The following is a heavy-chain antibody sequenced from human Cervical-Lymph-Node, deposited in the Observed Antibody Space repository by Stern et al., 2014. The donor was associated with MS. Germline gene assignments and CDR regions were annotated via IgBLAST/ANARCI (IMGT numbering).Heavy chain of an antibody. D-gene: IGHD2-21*01. V-gene: IGHV4-30-4*01. CDR2: IYHSGTT. J-gene: IGHJ3*02. CDR3: ARLANDAFDI. CDR1: GASLSSGLSY. Sequence: QVQLQESGPGLVKPSQTLSLTCSLSGASLSSGLSYWSWIRQPPGKGLEWIGYIYHSGTTYDNPSLKSRLSISVDTSKKQFSLRLSSVTAADTAVYYCARLANDAFDIWGQGTTVIVSS.